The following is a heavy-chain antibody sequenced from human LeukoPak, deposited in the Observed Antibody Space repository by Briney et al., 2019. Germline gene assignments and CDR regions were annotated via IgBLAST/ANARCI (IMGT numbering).Heavy chain of an antibody. CDR1: GFTVSSNS. CDR3: ARGSEYLQH. CDR2: IYSGGNT. Sequence: GGSLRLSCADSGFTVSSNSMSWVRQAPGKGLEWVSIIYSGGNTFHADSVKARFSISRDESRDTVYLQMNSLRAEDTAVYYCARGSEYLQHWGQGTLVTVSS. J-gene: IGHJ1*01. V-gene: IGHV3-66*01.